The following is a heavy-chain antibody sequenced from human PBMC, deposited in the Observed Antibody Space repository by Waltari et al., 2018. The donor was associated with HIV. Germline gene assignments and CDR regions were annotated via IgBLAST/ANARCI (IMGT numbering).Heavy chain of an antibody. V-gene: IGHV3-15*05. Sequence: QLVESGGDLVKPGGCLKLSCVVSGLSLNGVWMSWVRQVPGKGLEWVGRIKSKGYGDTIDISAVVKGRFTILRNDSNNTLYLHMTDTKVEDTAVYYCATEEGYGSGSFLDYWGQGTLVTVSS. CDR1: GLSLNGVW. D-gene: IGHD3-10*01. CDR2: IKSKGYGDTI. J-gene: IGHJ4*02. CDR3: ATEEGYGSGSFLDY.